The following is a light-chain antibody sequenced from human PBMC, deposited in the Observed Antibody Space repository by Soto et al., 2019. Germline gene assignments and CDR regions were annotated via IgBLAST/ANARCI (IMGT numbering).Light chain of an antibody. CDR3: QQYESFPFT. Sequence: DIQMTQSPSTLSASVGYRVTITCRASRTLSNWLAWYQQKPGKAPKLLIYDASSLHSGAPSRFSGSGSGAEFTLTISSLQPDDFATYWCQQYESFPFTFGPGTKV. CDR2: DAS. V-gene: IGKV1-5*01. CDR1: RTLSNW. J-gene: IGKJ3*01.